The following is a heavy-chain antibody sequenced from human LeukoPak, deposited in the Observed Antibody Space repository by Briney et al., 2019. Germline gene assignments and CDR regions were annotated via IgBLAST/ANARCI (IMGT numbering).Heavy chain of an antibody. J-gene: IGHJ4*02. CDR3: AKDASYYYDSSGYRDY. CDR2: ISGSGGST. V-gene: IGHV3-23*01. D-gene: IGHD3-22*01. Sequence: GGSLRLSCAASGFTFSSYAMSWVRQAPGKGLEWVSVISGSGGSTYYADSVKGRFTISRDNSKNTLYLQMNSLRAEDTAVYYCAKDASYYYDSSGYRDYWGQGTLVTVSS. CDR1: GFTFSSYA.